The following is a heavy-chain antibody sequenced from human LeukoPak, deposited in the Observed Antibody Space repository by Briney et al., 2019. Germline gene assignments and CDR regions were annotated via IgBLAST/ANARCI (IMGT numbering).Heavy chain of an antibody. CDR1: GGSISSGSYY. CDR2: IYTSGST. V-gene: IGHV4-61*02. CDR3: ARDSITMILENAFDI. D-gene: IGHD3-22*01. J-gene: IGHJ3*02. Sequence: PSETPSLTCTVSGGSISSGSYYWSWIRQPAGKGLEWIGRIYTSGSTNYNPSLKSRVTISVDTSKNQFSLKLSSVTAADTAVYYCARDSITMILENAFDIWGQGTMVTVSS.